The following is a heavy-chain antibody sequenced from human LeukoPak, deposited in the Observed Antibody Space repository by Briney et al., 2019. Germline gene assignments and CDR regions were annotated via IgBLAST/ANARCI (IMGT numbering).Heavy chain of an antibody. CDR2: ISSSSSYI. Sequence: PGGSLRLSCAASGFTFSSYSMNRVRQAPGKGLEWVSSISSSSSYIYYADSVKGRFTISRDNAKNSLYLQMNSLRAEDTAVYYCARNNYYDSSGYYYDYWGQGTLVTVSS. V-gene: IGHV3-21*01. CDR1: GFTFSSYS. J-gene: IGHJ4*02. CDR3: ARNNYYDSSGYYYDY. D-gene: IGHD3-22*01.